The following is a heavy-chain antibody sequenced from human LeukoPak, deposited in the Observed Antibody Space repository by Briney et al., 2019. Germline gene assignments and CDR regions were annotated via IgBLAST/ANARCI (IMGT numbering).Heavy chain of an antibody. CDR3: AREPFDY. V-gene: IGHV3-48*02. J-gene: IGHJ4*02. CDR1: GFTFNTYT. Sequence: GGSLRLSCAASGFTFNTYTMNWVRQAPGKGLEWVSYISGSSGIIVYADSVKGRFTISRDNAKNSLYLQMSSLRDEDTAVYYCAREPFDYWGQGILVTVSS. CDR2: ISGSSGII.